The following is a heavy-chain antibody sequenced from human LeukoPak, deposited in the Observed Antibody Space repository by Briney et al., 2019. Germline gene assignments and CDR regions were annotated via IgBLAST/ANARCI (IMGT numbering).Heavy chain of an antibody. Sequence: GGSLRLSCAASGFTVSSNYMSWVRQAPGKGLEWVSVIYSGDSTYYADSVKGRFTISRDNSKNTLYLQMNSLRAEDTAVYHCARGTVYSSGWFHNDHWGQGTLVTVSS. CDR1: GFTVSSNY. CDR2: IYSGDST. D-gene: IGHD6-19*01. J-gene: IGHJ4*02. V-gene: IGHV3-53*01. CDR3: ARGTVYSSGWFHNDH.